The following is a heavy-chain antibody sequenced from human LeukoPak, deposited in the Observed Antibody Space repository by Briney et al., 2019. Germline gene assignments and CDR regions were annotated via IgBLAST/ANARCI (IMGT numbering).Heavy chain of an antibody. Sequence: PGESLRLSCLASGLNFNIYAMCWVRQAPGKGLEWVSAISGGSATGGITHYADYVKGRLTISRDNSKTTLYLQMNSLRAEDTAVYYCANNWNFDNWGQGTLVTVSS. D-gene: IGHD1-1*01. CDR3: ANNWNFDN. J-gene: IGHJ4*02. CDR1: GLNFNIYA. CDR2: ISGGSATGGIT. V-gene: IGHV3-23*01.